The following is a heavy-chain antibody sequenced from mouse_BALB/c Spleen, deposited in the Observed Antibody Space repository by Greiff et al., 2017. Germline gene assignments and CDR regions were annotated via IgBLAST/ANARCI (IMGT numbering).Heavy chain of an antibody. Sequence: QVQLKESGAELMKPGASVKISCKATGYTFTSYWIEWVKQRPGHGLEWIGEILPGSGSTNYTEKFKGKATFTADKSSITAYMQLSSLTSEDSAVCYCAWNRYDGGFDDWGQGTTLTVSS. CDR1: GYTFTSYW. CDR2: ILPGSGST. D-gene: IGHD2-14*01. J-gene: IGHJ2*01. CDR3: AWNRYDGGFDD. V-gene: IGHV1-9*01.